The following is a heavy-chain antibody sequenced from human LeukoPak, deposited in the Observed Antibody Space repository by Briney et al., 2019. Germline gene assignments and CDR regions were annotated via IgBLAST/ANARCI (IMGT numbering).Heavy chain of an antibody. Sequence: PSETLSLTCTVSGGSISSSSYYWGWIRQPPGKGLEWIGSIYYSGSTYYNPSLKSRVTISVDTSKNQFSLKLSSVTAADTAVYYCARIGAMIVAGVGPLFNWFDPWGQGTLVTVSS. CDR3: ARIGAMIVAGVGPLFNWFDP. CDR2: IYYSGST. J-gene: IGHJ5*02. D-gene: IGHD3-22*01. CDR1: GGSISSSSYY. V-gene: IGHV4-39*07.